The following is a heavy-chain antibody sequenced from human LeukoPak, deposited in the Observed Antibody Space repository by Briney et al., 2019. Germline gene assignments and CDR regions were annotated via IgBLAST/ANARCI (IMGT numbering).Heavy chain of an antibody. J-gene: IGHJ4*02. CDR1: GGSFSGYY. D-gene: IGHD3-3*01. Sequence: PSETLSLTCAVYGGSFSGYYWTWIRQPPGKGLEWIGEINHSGSTNYNPSLKSRVTISVDTSKNQFSLKLSSVTAADTAVYYCARLTIFGVVIDYWGQGTLVTVSS. CDR2: INHSGST. CDR3: ARLTIFGVVIDY. V-gene: IGHV4-34*01.